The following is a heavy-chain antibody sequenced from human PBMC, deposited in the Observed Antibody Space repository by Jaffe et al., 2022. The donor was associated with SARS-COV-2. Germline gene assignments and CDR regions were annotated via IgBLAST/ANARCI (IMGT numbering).Heavy chain of an antibody. V-gene: IGHV3-74*01. CDR1: GFTFSSYW. CDR3: ARDSGGRGFDP. J-gene: IGHJ5*02. D-gene: IGHD3-10*01. Sequence: EVQLVESGGGLVQPGGSLRLSCAASGFTFSSYWMHWVRQAPGKGLVWVSRIGRDGSSTSFADSVRGRFTVSRDNAKNTLYLQMNSLRAEDTAVYYCARDSGGRGFDPWGQGTLVTVSS. CDR2: IGRDGSST.